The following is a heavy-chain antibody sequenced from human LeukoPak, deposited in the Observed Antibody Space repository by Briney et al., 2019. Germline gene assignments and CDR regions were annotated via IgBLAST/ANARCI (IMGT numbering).Heavy chain of an antibody. Sequence: SETLSLTCTVSGVSISSYYWSWIRQPPGKGLEWIGYIHDSGSTNYNSSLKSRVTISVDTSKNQFSLKMSSVTAADTAVYYCAREIYCSGGSCYSAAFDIWGQGTMVTVSS. CDR1: GVSISSYY. CDR3: AREIYCSGGSCYSAAFDI. V-gene: IGHV4-59*01. CDR2: IHDSGST. J-gene: IGHJ3*02. D-gene: IGHD2-15*01.